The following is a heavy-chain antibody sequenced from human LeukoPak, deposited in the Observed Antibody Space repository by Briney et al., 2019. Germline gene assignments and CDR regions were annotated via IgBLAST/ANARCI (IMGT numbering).Heavy chain of an antibody. CDR1: GFTFSSYS. D-gene: IGHD5-12*01. CDR2: ISSSSSYI. J-gene: IGHJ4*02. CDR3: ARERSGYDSGPYYFDY. V-gene: IGHV3-21*01. Sequence: PGGSLRLSCAASGFTFSSYSMNWVSQAPGKGLEWVSSISSSSSYIYYADSVKGRFTISRDNAKNSLYLQMNSLRAEDTAVYYCARERSGYDSGPYYFDYWGQGTLVTVSS.